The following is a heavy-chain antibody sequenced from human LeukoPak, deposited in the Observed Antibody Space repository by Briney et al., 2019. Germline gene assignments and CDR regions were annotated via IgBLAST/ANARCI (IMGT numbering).Heavy chain of an antibody. CDR2: IYHSGST. Sequence: SETLSLTCTVSGYSISSGYYWGWIRQPPGGGLEWIGIIYHSGSTYYNPSLKSRVTISVDTSKNQFSLKLSSVTAADTAVYYCARDGYYYDSSGYGLDYWGQGTLVTVSS. CDR3: ARDGYYYDSSGYGLDY. D-gene: IGHD3-22*01. J-gene: IGHJ4*02. CDR1: GYSISSGYY. V-gene: IGHV4-38-2*02.